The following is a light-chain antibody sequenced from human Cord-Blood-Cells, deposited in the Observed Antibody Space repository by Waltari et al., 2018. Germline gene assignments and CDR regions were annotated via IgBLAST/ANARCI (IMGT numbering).Light chain of an antibody. CDR1: SSDVGGYNY. CDR3: SSYAGSNNLV. Sequence: QSALTQPPSASGSPGQSVTISCTGTSSDVGGYNYVSWYQQHPGKAPKLMLYESSKRPSGVPDRFSGSKSGNTASLTVSGLQAEDEADYYCSSYAGSNNLVFGGGTKLTVL. V-gene: IGLV2-8*01. J-gene: IGLJ2*01. CDR2: ESS.